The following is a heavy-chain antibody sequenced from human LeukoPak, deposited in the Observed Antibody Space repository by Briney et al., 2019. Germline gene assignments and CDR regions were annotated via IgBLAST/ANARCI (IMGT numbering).Heavy chain of an antibody. CDR1: GFTFSSYA. CDR3: ARVGLPDYTLPYSTTWYGFDY. V-gene: IGHV3-23*01. D-gene: IGHD3-3*01. CDR2: ISGSGGST. J-gene: IGHJ4*02. Sequence: GGSLRLSCAASGFTFSSYAMSWVRQAPGKGLEWVSAISGSGGSTYYADSVKGRFTISRDNSKNTLYLQMNSLRAEDTAVYYCARVGLPDYTLPYSTTWYGFDYWGQGTVVTVSS.